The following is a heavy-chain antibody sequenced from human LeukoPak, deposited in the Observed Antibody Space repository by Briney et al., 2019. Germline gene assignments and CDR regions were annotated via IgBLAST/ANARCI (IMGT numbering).Heavy chain of an antibody. V-gene: IGHV3-74*01. J-gene: IGHJ6*02. Sequence: GSLRLSCSASGFTFSSHWMHWVRQAPGKGLGWVSIINTDGSTTRYADSVEGRFTISRDNARNTLYLEMNSPRVEDTAVYFCARDTSRTMDVWGQGTTVTV. CDR2: INTDGSTT. CDR3: ARDTSRTMDV. CDR1: GFTFSSHW.